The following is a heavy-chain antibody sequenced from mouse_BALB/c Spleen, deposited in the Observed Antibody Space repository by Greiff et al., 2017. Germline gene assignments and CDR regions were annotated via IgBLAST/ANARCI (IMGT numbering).Heavy chain of an antibody. V-gene: IGHV14-4*02. CDR3: NGEDSLWAY. J-gene: IGHJ3*01. Sequence: VQLQQSGAELVRSGASVKLSCTASGFNIKDYYMHWVKQRPEQGLEWIGWIDPENGDTEYAPKFQGKATMTADTSSNTAYLQLSSLTSEDTAVYYCNGEDSLWAYWGQGTLVTVSA. CDR2: IDPENGDT. D-gene: IGHD6-1*01. CDR1: GFNIKDYY.